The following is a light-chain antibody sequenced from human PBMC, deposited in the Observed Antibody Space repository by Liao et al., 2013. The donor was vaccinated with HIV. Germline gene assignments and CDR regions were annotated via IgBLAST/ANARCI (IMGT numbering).Light chain of an antibody. J-gene: IGLJ2*01. V-gene: IGLV3-21*01. Sequence: SYVLTQPPSVSVAPGKTTSITCGGNKIGDKRVHWYQQRPGQAPVMVIYYDTDRPSGIPERVSGSNSGNTATLTISRVEAGDDADYFCQVWDSSSASFGGGTKLTVL. CDR2: YDT. CDR3: QVWDSSSAS. CDR1: KIGDKR.